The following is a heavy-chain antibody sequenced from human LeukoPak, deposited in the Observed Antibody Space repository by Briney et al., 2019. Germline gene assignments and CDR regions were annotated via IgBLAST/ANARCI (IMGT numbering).Heavy chain of an antibody. CDR3: ARASVWGSYFFDY. CDR2: ISAYNGNT. V-gene: IGHV1-18*01. Sequence: ASVTLSFTASGYTFTIYGISWVRQAPGQGLEWMGWISAYNGNTNYAQQVQGRVTMTTDTSTSTAYMELRSLRSDDTAVYYCARASVWGSYFFDYWGQGALVTVSS. J-gene: IGHJ4*02. D-gene: IGHD3-16*01. CDR1: GYTFTIYG.